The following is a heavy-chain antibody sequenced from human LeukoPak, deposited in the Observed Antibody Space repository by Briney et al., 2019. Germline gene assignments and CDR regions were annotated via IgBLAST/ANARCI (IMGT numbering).Heavy chain of an antibody. J-gene: IGHJ4*02. D-gene: IGHD3-10*01. CDR3: ARDRGEGLDY. Sequence: SSETLSLTCAVYGGSFSGYYWSWIRQPPGKGLEWIGEINHSGSTNYNPSLKSRVTISLDTSKNQFSLHLRSVTAADTAVYYCARDRGEGLDYWGQGALVTVSS. V-gene: IGHV4-34*01. CDR2: INHSGST. CDR1: GGSFSGYY.